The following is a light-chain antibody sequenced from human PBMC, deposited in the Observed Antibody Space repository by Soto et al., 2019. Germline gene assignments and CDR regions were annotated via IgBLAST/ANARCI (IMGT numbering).Light chain of an antibody. CDR2: ATS. Sequence: EIVLTQSPGTLSLSPGERATLSCRASQSIARSYLVWYQQRPGKAPRLLIYATSSRATGIPDRFSGSGPGTDFTLTISRLEPEDFAVYYCQQYGGSLKWAFGQGTKVEI. J-gene: IGKJ1*01. CDR1: QSIARSY. CDR3: QQYGGSLKWA. V-gene: IGKV3-20*01.